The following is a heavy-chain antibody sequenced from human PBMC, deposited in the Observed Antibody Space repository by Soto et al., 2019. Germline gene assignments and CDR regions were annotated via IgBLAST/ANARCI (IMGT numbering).Heavy chain of an antibody. CDR1: GFSFSSYA. D-gene: IGHD5-18*01. J-gene: IGHJ5*02. CDR2: ISDSGGST. V-gene: IGHV3-23*01. Sequence: VQLLESGGGLVQPGGSLRLSCAASGFSFSSYAMTWVRQAPGKGLEWVSGISDSGGSTYYADSVKGRFTISRDNSKNTVYLQMNRLRAGDTAVYYCANPGYSYGYDWFDPWGQGTLVTVSS. CDR3: ANPGYSYGYDWFDP.